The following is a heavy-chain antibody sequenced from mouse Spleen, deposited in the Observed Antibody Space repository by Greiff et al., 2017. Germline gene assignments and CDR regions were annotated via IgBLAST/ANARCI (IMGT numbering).Heavy chain of an antibody. V-gene: IGHV5-9-4*01. J-gene: IGHJ4*01. CDR3: ARDRGGSSFYAMDY. CDR1: GFTFSSYA. Sequence: EVQLVESGGGLVKPGGSLKLSCAASGFTFSSYAMSWVRQSPEKRLEWVAEISSGGSYTYYPDTVTGRFTISRDNAKNTLYLEMSSLRSEDTAMYYCARDRGGSSFYAMDYWGQGTSVTVSS. CDR2: ISSGGSYT. D-gene: IGHD1-1*01.